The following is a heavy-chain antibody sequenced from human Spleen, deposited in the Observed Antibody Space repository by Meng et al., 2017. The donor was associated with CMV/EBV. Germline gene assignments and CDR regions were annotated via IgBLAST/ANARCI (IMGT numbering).Heavy chain of an antibody. D-gene: IGHD5-24*01. CDR1: GGPISNSEYY. CDR2: IYYSGTT. V-gene: IGHV4-39*02. CDR3: ARDGYNSEAFDI. J-gene: IGHJ3*02. Sequence: VSGGPISNSEYYWGWIRQPRGEGLEWIASIYYSGTTYYSPSLKSRVTISVETSNNHFSLKLNSVTAADTAVYYCARDGYNSEAFDIWGQGTMVTVSS.